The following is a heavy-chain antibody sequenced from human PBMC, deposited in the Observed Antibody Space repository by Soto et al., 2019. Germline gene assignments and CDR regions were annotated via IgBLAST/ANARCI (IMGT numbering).Heavy chain of an antibody. CDR3: AGQPTAGSYYDLGSYYYYYAMDV. CDR2: IYYSGST. J-gene: IGHJ6*02. V-gene: IGHV4-39*01. Sequence: SETLSLTCTVSGGSLSSSAFHWGWIRQPPGKGLEWIGSIYYSGSTYYSPSLKSRVTISVDTSKNQFSLKLSSVTAADTAVYYCAGQPTAGSYYDLGSYYYYYAMDVWGQGTTVT. D-gene: IGHD3-10*01. CDR1: GGSLSSSAFH.